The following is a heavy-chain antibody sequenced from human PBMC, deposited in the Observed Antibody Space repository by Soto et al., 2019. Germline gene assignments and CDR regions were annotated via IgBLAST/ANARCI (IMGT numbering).Heavy chain of an antibody. Sequence: GRSMRLSCAASGFTFISYGMHWVRQAPGKGLEWVAVIWYDGSNKYYADSVKGRFTISRDNSKNTLYLQMNSLRAEDTAVYYCARDGSTVTTNFDYWGQGTLVTVSS. D-gene: IGHD4-17*01. CDR1: GFTFISYG. CDR2: IWYDGSNK. CDR3: ARDGSTVTTNFDY. V-gene: IGHV3-33*01. J-gene: IGHJ4*02.